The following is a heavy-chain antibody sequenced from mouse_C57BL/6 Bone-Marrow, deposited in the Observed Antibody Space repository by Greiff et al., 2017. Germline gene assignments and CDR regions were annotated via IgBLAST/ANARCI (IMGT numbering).Heavy chain of an antibody. Sequence: EVQVVESGTVLARPGASVKMSCKTSGYTFTSYWMHWVKQRPGQGLEWIGAIYPGNSDTSYNQKFKGKATLTAVTSASTAYMELSSLTNEDSAVYYCTRPRLNYGISYQFAYWGQGTLVTVSA. J-gene: IGHJ3*01. CDR1: GYTFTSYW. CDR2: IYPGNSDT. CDR3: TRPRLNYGISYQFAY. V-gene: IGHV1-5*01. D-gene: IGHD1-1*01.